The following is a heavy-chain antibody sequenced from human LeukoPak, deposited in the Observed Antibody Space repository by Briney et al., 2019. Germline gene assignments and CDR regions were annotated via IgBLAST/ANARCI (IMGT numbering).Heavy chain of an antibody. V-gene: IGHV3-23*01. CDR1: GFAFSSYS. CDR3: AKRVPYSSSSVYFDY. J-gene: IGHJ4*02. CDR2: ISDSGSDT. D-gene: IGHD6-6*01. Sequence: GGSLRLSCAASGFAFSSYSMSWVRQAPGKGLEWVSAISDSGSDTYYADSVKGRFTISKDNSKNTLYLRMNSLRADDTAVYYCAKRVPYSSSSVYFDYWGQGTLVAVSS.